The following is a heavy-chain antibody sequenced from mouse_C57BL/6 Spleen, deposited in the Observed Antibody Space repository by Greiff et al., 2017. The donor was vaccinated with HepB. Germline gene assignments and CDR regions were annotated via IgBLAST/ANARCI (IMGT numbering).Heavy chain of an antibody. CDR1: GYTFTSYW. Sequence: QVQLQQPGAELVKPGASVKLSCKASGYTFTSYWMQWVKQRPGQGLEWIGEIDPSDSYTNYNQKFKGKATLTVDTSSSTAYMQLSSLTSEDSAVYYCARSGSSYEYFDVWGTGTTVTVSS. J-gene: IGHJ1*03. CDR2: IDPSDSYT. D-gene: IGHD1-1*01. CDR3: ARSGSSYEYFDV. V-gene: IGHV1-50*01.